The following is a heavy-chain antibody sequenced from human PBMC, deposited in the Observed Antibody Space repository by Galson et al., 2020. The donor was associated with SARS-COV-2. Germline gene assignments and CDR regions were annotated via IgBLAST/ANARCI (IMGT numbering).Heavy chain of an antibody. J-gene: IGHJ3*02. CDR3: AGRVAGAGSLHI. Sequence: SQTLSLTCAISGDSVSSNIAAWNWTRQSPSRGLEWLGRTYYRSQWSTDYAVSVKSRITINPDTSKNQFSLQLNSVTPEDTAIYYCAGRVAGAGSLHIWGQGTMVIVSS. CDR1: GDSVSSNIAA. D-gene: IGHD6-13*01. V-gene: IGHV6-1*01. CDR2: TYYRSQWST.